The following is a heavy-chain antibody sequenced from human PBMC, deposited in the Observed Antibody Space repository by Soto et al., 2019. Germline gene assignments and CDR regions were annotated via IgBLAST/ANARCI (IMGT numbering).Heavy chain of an antibody. Sequence: EVQLLESGGGLVQPGGSLRLSCAASGFTFSSYAMSWVRQAPGKGLEWVSAISGSGGRTYYADSVKGRFTISRDKSKNTLYLQMNSLRADDTAVYYCAKASGWFGEFDYWGPGNLVTVSS. V-gene: IGHV3-23*01. D-gene: IGHD3-10*01. J-gene: IGHJ4*02. CDR2: ISGSGGRT. CDR3: AKASGWFGEFDY. CDR1: GFTFSSYA.